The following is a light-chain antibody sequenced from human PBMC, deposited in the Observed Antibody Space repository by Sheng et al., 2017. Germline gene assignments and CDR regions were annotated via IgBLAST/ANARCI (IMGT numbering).Light chain of an antibody. J-gene: IGLJ3*02. CDR2: LDDSGTY. CDR1: WYHKSNV. Sequence: QPVLTQSSSASASLGSSVKVACTLNWYHKSNVIAWHQQRPGEAPQYLMKLDDSGTYHKGSGVPDRFSGSSSGADRYLTISNLQSEDEANYYCETWDSNTLWVFGGRDQGYRP. V-gene: IGLV4-60*03. CDR3: ETWDSNTLWV.